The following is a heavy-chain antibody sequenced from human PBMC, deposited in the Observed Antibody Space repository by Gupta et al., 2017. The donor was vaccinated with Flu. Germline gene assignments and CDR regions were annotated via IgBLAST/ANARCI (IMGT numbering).Heavy chain of an antibody. V-gene: IGHV1-46*01. Sequence: HWVRQAPGQGLEWMGMINPNGGDTNYPQNFQGRVTMTTDTYTSTVYMEMSSLRSYDTATYYCASGFVGASFGFWGQGTLVTVSS. J-gene: IGHJ4*02. CDR3: ASGFVGASFGF. CDR2: INPNGGDT. D-gene: IGHD1-26*01.